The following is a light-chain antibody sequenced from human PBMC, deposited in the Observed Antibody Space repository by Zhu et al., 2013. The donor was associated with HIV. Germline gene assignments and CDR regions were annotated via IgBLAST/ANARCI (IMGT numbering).Light chain of an antibody. CDR3: QQYNNWTQT. CDR2: GAS. CDR1: QSVSSN. Sequence: EIVMTQSPATLSVSPGERATLSCRASQSVSSNLAWYQQKPGQAPRLLIYGASTRATGIPARFSGSGSGTEFTLTISSLQSEDFAVYYCQQYNNWTQTFGQGSNVEIK. J-gene: IGKJ1*01. V-gene: IGKV3-15*01.